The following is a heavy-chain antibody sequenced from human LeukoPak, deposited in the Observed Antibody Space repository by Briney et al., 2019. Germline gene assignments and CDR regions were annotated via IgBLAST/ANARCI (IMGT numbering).Heavy chain of an antibody. CDR3: ARADDSSGYYFDAFDI. D-gene: IGHD3-22*01. Sequence: SETLSFTCTVSGGSISGYDWSWIRQPPGKGLEWIGYIYDSGSTNYNPSLKSRVTISVDTSKNKFSLKLSSVTAADTAVYSCARADDSSGYYFDAFDIWGQGTMVTVYS. CDR1: GGSISGYD. CDR2: IYDSGST. V-gene: IGHV4-59*01. J-gene: IGHJ3*02.